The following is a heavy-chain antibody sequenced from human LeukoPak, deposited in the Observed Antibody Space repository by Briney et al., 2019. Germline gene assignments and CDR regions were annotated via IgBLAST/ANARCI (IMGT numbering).Heavy chain of an antibody. V-gene: IGHV3-74*01. Sequence: GGSLRLSCAASGFTFSSYWMHWVRQAPGKGLVWVSRINIDGSGTIYADSVKGRFTISRDNSKNTLYLQMNSLRAEDTAVYYCARDGVRGYAFGPFVYWGQGTLVTVSS. CDR1: GFTFSSYW. CDR2: INIDGSGT. J-gene: IGHJ4*02. D-gene: IGHD5-18*01. CDR3: ARDGVRGYAFGPFVY.